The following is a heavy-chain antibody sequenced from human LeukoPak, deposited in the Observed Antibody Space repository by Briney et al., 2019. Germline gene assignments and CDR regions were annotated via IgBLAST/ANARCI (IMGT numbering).Heavy chain of an antibody. CDR3: ARARTTRGFDY. J-gene: IGHJ4*01. CDR2: IWYDGSNK. V-gene: IGHV3-33*01. CDR1: GFTFNSYG. D-gene: IGHD4-17*01. Sequence: GRSLRLSCAASGFTFNSYGIHWVRQAPGGGLEWVAFIWYDGSNKYYADSVKGRFTISRDNSKNTLYLQMNSLRAEDTAVYYCARARTTRGFDYWGQGTLVTVSS.